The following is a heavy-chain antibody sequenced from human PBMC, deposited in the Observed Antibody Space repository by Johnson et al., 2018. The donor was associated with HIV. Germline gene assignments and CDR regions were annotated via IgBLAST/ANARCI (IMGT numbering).Heavy chain of an antibody. CDR2: IRSKPYSSAT. D-gene: IGHD3-22*01. Sequence: VQLVESGGGLVQPGGSLKLSCAASGLTFSDSALHWVRQAPEKGLEWVGRIRSKPYSSATAYAASVTGRCTISRDDSKNMTYLQMNSLKTEDTAVYYCTRTDDAYHYDTFGYIDAFDIWGQGTMVTVSS. CDR3: TRTDDAYHYDTFGYIDAFDI. V-gene: IGHV3-73*02. CDR1: GLTFSDSA. J-gene: IGHJ3*02.